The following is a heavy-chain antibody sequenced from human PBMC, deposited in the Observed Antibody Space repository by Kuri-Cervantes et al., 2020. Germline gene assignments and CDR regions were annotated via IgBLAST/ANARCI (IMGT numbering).Heavy chain of an antibody. CDR3: AKSISWPYDAFDI. Sequence: GGSLRLSCAASGFTFSSYAMTWVRQAPGKGLEWVSAISNSGGSTYYADSVKGRFTISRDNSKKTLSLQMNSLRAEDTAVYYCAKSISWPYDAFDIWGQGTMVTVSS. D-gene: IGHD6-13*01. J-gene: IGHJ3*02. V-gene: IGHV3-23*01. CDR2: ISNSGGST. CDR1: GFTFSSYA.